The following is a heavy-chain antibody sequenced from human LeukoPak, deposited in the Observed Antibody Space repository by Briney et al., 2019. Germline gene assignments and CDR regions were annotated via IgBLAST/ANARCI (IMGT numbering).Heavy chain of an antibody. D-gene: IGHD6-19*01. CDR2: ISAYNGNT. V-gene: IGHV1-18*01. Sequence: ASVNVSCKASVCTFTSYGISWVRQAPGQGLEWMGWISAYNGNTNYAQKLQGRVTMTTDTSTSTAYMEMRSLRSDDTAVYYCARDTRVAVAGPFDYWGQGALVTVSS. CDR3: ARDTRVAVAGPFDY. J-gene: IGHJ4*02. CDR1: VCTFTSYG.